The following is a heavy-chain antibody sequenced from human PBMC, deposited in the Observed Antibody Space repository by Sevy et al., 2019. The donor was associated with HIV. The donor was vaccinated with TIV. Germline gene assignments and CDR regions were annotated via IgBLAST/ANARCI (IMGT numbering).Heavy chain of an antibody. D-gene: IGHD6-13*01. J-gene: IGHJ4*02. V-gene: IGHV1-8*01. Sequence: ASVKVSCKASGYTFTSYDINWVRQATGQGLEWMGWMNPNSGNTGYAQTFQGRVTMTRNTSISTAYMELSSLRSEDTAVYYCARGNSVYSSSWYGAPKYYFDYWGQGTLVTVSS. CDR2: MNPNSGNT. CDR1: GYTFTSYD. CDR3: ARGNSVYSSSWYGAPKYYFDY.